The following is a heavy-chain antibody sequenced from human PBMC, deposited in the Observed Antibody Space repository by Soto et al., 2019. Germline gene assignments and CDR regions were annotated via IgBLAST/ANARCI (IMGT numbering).Heavy chain of an antibody. CDR1: GFSFSSYG. CDR2: ISYDGTDE. J-gene: IGHJ4*02. Sequence: QVQLVESGGGVVQPGRSLRLSCAASGFSFSSYGMHWVRQAPGKGLEWVAMISYDGTDEYYADSVKGRFTISRDNSKNAVYMQRTSLRAEDTAVYYCEKQESHRSDHSHFCGQGSLVTVSS. CDR3: EKQESHRSDHSHF. V-gene: IGHV3-30*18. D-gene: IGHD1-26*01.